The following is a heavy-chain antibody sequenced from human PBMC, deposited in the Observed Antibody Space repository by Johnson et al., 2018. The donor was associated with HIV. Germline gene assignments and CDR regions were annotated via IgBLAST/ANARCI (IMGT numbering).Heavy chain of an antibody. Sequence: QVQLVESGGGVVRPGESLRLSCAASGFTFSTYAMHWVRQAPGKGLEWVSFIRFDGSNKYYADSVKGRFTISRDNSKNSLYLQMNSLRAEDTALYYCAKDIQAGTHDAFDIWGQGTMVTVSS. CDR1: GFTFSTYA. J-gene: IGHJ3*02. CDR2: IRFDGSNK. D-gene: IGHD1-1*01. V-gene: IGHV3-30*02. CDR3: AKDIQAGTHDAFDI.